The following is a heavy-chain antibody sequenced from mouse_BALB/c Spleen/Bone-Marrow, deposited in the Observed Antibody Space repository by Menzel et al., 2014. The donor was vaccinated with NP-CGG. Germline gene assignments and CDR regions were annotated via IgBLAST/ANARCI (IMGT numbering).Heavy chain of an antibody. CDR2: IRLKSNNYAT. CDR1: GFTFSNYW. J-gene: IGHJ3*01. D-gene: IGHD1-3*01. CDR3: TRSGAFAY. V-gene: IGHV6-6*02. Sequence: EVHLVESGGGLVQPGGSMKLSCVASGFTFSNYWMNWVRQSPEKGLERVAEIRLKSNNYATHYAESVKGRFTISRDDSKSSVYLQTNNLRAEDTGIYYCTRSGAFAYWGQGTLVTVSA.